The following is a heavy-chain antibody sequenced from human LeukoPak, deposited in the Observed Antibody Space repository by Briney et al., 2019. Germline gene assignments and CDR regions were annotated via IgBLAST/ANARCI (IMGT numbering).Heavy chain of an antibody. Sequence: ASVNVSCKASGYTLTSYGISWVRQAPGQGREWMGWISAYNGNTNYAQKLQGRVTMTTDTSTSTAYMELRSLRSDDTAVYYCARAGNRFWSGYYTGIWFDPWGQGTLVTVSS. CDR1: GYTLTSYG. J-gene: IGHJ5*02. CDR2: ISAYNGNT. CDR3: ARAGNRFWSGYYTGIWFDP. V-gene: IGHV1-18*01. D-gene: IGHD3-3*01.